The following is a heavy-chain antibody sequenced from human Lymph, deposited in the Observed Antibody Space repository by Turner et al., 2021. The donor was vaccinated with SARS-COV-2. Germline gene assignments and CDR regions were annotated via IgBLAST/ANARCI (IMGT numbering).Heavy chain of an antibody. Sequence: QVQLQESGPGLVKPSETLSLTCTVSGGSLISYYWSWIRQPPGKGLEWIADIYYRGSTNYNPSLRSRVPISVDTSKNQFSLKLSSVTAADTAMYYCAREKCCGDCYPDYYYGMDVRGQGTTVTVSS. CDR3: AREKCCGDCYPDYYYGMDV. V-gene: IGHV4-59*01. CDR1: GGSLISYY. CDR2: IYYRGST. J-gene: IGHJ6*02. D-gene: IGHD2-21*02.